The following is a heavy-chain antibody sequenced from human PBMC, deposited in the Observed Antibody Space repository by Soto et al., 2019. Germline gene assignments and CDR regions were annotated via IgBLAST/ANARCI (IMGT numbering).Heavy chain of an antibody. J-gene: IGHJ4*02. CDR1: GFTFSSYA. D-gene: IGHD3-22*01. CDR2: ISGSGGST. CDR3: AKVLTAYDSSGPLDY. V-gene: IGHV3-23*01. Sequence: WGSLRLSCAASGFTFSSYAMSWVRQAPGKGLEWVSAISGSGGSTYYADSVKGRFTISRDNSKNTLYLQMNSLRAEDTAVYYCAKVLTAYDSSGPLDYWGQGTLVTVSS.